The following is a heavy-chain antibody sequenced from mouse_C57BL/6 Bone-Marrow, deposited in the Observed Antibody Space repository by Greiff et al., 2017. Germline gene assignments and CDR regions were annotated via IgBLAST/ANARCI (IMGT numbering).Heavy chain of an antibody. J-gene: IGHJ2*01. Sequence: EVKLQESGGDLVKPGGSLKLSCAASGFTFSSYGMSWVRQTPDKRLEWVATISSGGSYTYYPDSVKGRFTISRDNAKNTLYLQMSSLKSEDTAVYYCARRGGKYFDYWGQGTTLTVSS. D-gene: IGHD2-1*01. V-gene: IGHV5-6*02. CDR2: ISSGGSYT. CDR3: ARRGGKYFDY. CDR1: GFTFSSYG.